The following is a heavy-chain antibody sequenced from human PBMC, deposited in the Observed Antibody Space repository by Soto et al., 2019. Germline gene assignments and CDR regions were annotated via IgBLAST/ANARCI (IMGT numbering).Heavy chain of an antibody. J-gene: IGHJ4*02. CDR1: GASMDGFY. V-gene: IGHV4-59*01. D-gene: IGHD2-15*01. Sequence: QVQLQESGPGLVKPSETLSLTCTVSGASMDGFYWNWIRQPPGKGLEWIGYVYYSGSTNYNPSLKSRVTISIDMSKNQFSLNLTSVTAADTAVYYCARDATLRYWGQGTLVPVSS. CDR2: VYYSGST. CDR3: ARDATLRY.